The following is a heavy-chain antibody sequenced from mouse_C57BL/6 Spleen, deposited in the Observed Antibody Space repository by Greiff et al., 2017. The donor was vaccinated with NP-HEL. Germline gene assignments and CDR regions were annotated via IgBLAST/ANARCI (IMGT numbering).Heavy chain of an antibody. CDR1: GYTFTDYN. J-gene: IGHJ4*01. CDR3: ARKDYSNYGAMDY. D-gene: IGHD2-5*01. Sequence: EVQLQQSGPELVKPGASVKIPCKASGYTFTDYNMDWVKQSHGKSLEWIGDINPNNGGTIYNQKFKGKATLTVDKSSSTAYMELRSLTSEETAVYYWARKDYSNYGAMDYWGQGTSVTVSS. V-gene: IGHV1-18*01. CDR2: INPNNGGT.